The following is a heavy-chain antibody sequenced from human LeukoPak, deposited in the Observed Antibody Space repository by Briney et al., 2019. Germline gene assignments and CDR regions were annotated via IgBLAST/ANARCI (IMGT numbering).Heavy chain of an antibody. CDR1: GGSISSYY. D-gene: IGHD3-10*01. CDR2: IYYSGST. V-gene: IGHV4-59*01. J-gene: IGHJ6*03. Sequence: SETLSLTCTVSGGSISSYYWSWIRHPPGKGLEWIGYIYYSGSTNYNPSLTSRVTISVATSKNQFSLKLSSVTAADTAVYYCARTTMVRGVRDYSYYYYMHVWGKGTTVTISS. CDR3: ARTTMVRGVRDYSYYYYMHV.